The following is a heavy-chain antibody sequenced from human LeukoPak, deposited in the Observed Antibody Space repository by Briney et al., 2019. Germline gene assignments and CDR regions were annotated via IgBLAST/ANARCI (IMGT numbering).Heavy chain of an antibody. CDR1: GYTFTSFG. J-gene: IGHJ4*02. Sequence: ASVKVSCKASGYTFTSFGISWVRQAPGQGLEWMGWIGAYNGNTKYGQKLQGRVTMTTDTSTSPAYMELRSLRSDDAAVYYCARDQMNIAAAGAYFDYWGQGTLVTVSS. CDR2: IGAYNGNT. CDR3: ARDQMNIAAAGAYFDY. V-gene: IGHV1-18*01. D-gene: IGHD6-13*01.